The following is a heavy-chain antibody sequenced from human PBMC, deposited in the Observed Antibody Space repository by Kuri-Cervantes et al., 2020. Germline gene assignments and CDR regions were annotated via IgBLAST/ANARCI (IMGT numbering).Heavy chain of an antibody. CDR1: GGSVSSGSYY. D-gene: IGHD3-16*01. Sequence: SETLSLTCTVSGGSVSSGSYYWSFIRQPPGKGLEWIGRVLTTGSTNYNPSLKSRVTISADTSKNQFSLKLSSVTAADTAVYYCARCRFHLSRPYYDYVWGNKYYFDYWGQGTLVTVSS. CDR2: VLTTGST. CDR3: ARCRFHLSRPYYDYVWGNKYYFDY. J-gene: IGHJ4*02. V-gene: IGHV4-61*01.